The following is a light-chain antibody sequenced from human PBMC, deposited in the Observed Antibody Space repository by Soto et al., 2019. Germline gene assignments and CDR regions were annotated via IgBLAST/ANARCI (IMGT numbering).Light chain of an antibody. CDR3: QQYGSAPAWT. V-gene: IGKV3-20*01. J-gene: IGKJ1*01. CDR2: GAS. Sequence: EIVLTQSPGTRSLSPGERAALSCRASQSISSSYLAWYQQKPGQAPRLLIYGASKRATGIPDRFSGSGSGTDFTLTISRLESEDLAVYYCQQYGSAPAWTFGQGTKVEIK. CDR1: QSISSSY.